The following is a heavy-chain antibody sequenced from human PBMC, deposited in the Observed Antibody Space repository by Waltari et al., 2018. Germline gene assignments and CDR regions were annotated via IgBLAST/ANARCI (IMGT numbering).Heavy chain of an antibody. Sequence: QVQLQQWGAGLLKPSETLSLTYAVYGGTFSGYYWSWIRQPPGKGLEWIGEIKHSGSTNYTPSLKSRVAISVDTSKNQFSLKLSSVTAADTAVYYCARGRGGPIAGYWGQGTLVTVSS. V-gene: IGHV4-34*01. CDR1: GGTFSGYY. CDR2: IKHSGST. J-gene: IGHJ4*01. CDR3: ARGRGGPIAGY. D-gene: IGHD2-15*01.